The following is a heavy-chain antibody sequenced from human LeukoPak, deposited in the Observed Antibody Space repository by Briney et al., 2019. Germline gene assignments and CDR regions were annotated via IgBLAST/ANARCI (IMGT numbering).Heavy chain of an antibody. CDR1: GFTFSSYA. Sequence: GGSLRLSCVASGFTFSSYAMSSVRQAPGKGLEWVSGISGRGGGTYYADSVKGRFTISGDNPKNTLYLQMNSLRAEDTAVYYCAKQGTGCTEFFAMDVWGQGTTVTVSS. V-gene: IGHV3-23*01. CDR3: AKQGTGCTEFFAMDV. J-gene: IGHJ6*02. CDR2: ISGRGGGT. D-gene: IGHD1-1*01.